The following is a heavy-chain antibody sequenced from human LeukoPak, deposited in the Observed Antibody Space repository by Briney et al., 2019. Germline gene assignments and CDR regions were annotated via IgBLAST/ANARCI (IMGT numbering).Heavy chain of an antibody. CDR2: IYYSGST. CDR3: ARDGAYCGGDCYPANWFDP. CDR1: GGSISSSSYY. V-gene: IGHV4-39*07. J-gene: IGHJ5*02. Sequence: SETLSLTCTVSGGSISSSSYYWGWIRQPPGKGLEWIGSIYYSGSTYYNPSLKSRVTISVDTSKNQFSLKLSSVTAADTAVYYCARDGAYCGGDCYPANWFDPWGQGTLVTVSS. D-gene: IGHD2-21*02.